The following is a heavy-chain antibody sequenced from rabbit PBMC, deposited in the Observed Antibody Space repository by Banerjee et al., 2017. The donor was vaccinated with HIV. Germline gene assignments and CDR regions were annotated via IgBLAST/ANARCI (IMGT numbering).Heavy chain of an antibody. CDR1: GFDFSVYYM. CDR2: IDTASSGST. Sequence: QEQLKETGGGLVQPGGSLTLSCKASGFDFSVYYMSWVRQAPGKGLEWIACIDTASSGSTYYATWAKGRFTISKTSSTTVTLQMTSLIAADTATYFCARGSTYYVNLWGPGTLVTVS. CDR3: ARGSTYYVNL. V-gene: IGHV1S45*01. D-gene: IGHD8-1*01. J-gene: IGHJ4*01.